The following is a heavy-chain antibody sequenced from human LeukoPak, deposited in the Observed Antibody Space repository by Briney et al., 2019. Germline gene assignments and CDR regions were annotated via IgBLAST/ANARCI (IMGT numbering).Heavy chain of an antibody. D-gene: IGHD6-19*01. CDR2: ISAYNGNT. J-gene: IGHJ5*02. CDR3: ARSRVPDPIAVAGYSFDP. CDR1: GYTFTSYA. V-gene: IGHV1-18*01. Sequence: ASVKVSCKASGYTFTSYAMHWVRQAPGQRLEWMGWISAYNGNTNYAQKLQDRVTMTTDTSTSTAYMELRSLRSDDTAVYYCARSRVPDPIAVAGYSFDPWGQGTLVTVSS.